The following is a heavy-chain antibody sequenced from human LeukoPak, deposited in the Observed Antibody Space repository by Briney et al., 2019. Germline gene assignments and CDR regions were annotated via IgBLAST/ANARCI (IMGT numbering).Heavy chain of an antibody. Sequence: GGSLRLSCAASGFTFSRYWMHWVRQAPGKGLVWVSRINTDGSSTSYADSVKGRFTISRDNAKNTLSLQMDSLSTEDTAVYYCARELGVVVIGDAFDIWGQGTMVTVSS. CDR2: INTDGSST. J-gene: IGHJ3*02. D-gene: IGHD3-22*01. CDR3: ARELGVVVIGDAFDI. V-gene: IGHV3-74*01. CDR1: GFTFSRYW.